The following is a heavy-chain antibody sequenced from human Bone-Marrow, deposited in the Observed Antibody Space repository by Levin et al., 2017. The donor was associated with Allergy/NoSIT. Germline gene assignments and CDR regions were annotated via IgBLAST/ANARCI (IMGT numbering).Heavy chain of an antibody. D-gene: IGHD3-22*01. J-gene: IGHJ6*02. CDR2: VNQSGRS. Sequence: PSETLSLTCAIYRGSFSTYYYIWIRQPPGKGLEWIGEVNQSGRSNYNPSLKSRVTMSVDTSKNQFSLRLTSVTAADTAVYYCARGYYDSSGYSYYNYYGLDVWGQGTTVTVSS. CDR1: RGSFSTYY. CDR3: ARGYYDSSGYSYYNYYGLDV. V-gene: IGHV4-34*01.